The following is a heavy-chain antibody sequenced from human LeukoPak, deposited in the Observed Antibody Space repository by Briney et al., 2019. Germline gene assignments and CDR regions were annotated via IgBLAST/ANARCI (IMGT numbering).Heavy chain of an antibody. CDR2: ISVFNGKI. CDR1: GYTFTSYG. D-gene: IGHD4-17*01. Sequence: ASVKVSCKASGYTFTSYGLSWVRQAPGQGLEWMGWISVFNGKIHYAQKFQDRVTMTTDTSTSTAYMDLRSLRSDDTAMYFCARSYGDYDDALDVWGQGTMVTVSS. J-gene: IGHJ3*01. V-gene: IGHV1-18*01. CDR3: ARSYGDYDDALDV.